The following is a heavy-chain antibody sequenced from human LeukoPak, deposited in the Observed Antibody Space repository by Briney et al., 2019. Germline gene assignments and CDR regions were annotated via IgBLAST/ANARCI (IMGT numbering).Heavy chain of an antibody. D-gene: IGHD2-2*01. Sequence: PGGSLRLSCAASGFIFSSSTMRWVRQAPGKGLEWVSSININSGYIYYADSVRGRFTISRDNAKNALVLQMNSLRVEDTVVYYCARARTRFDYWGQGTLVTVSS. CDR1: GFIFSSST. J-gene: IGHJ4*02. V-gene: IGHV3-21*01. CDR3: ARARTRFDY. CDR2: ININSGYI.